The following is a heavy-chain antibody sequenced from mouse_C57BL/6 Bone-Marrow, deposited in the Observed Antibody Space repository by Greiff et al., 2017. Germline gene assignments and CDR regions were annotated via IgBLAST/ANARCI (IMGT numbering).Heavy chain of an antibody. CDR1: GFTFSSYG. CDR3: VRPLTCYYAMDY. J-gene: IGHJ4*01. Sequence: EVMLVESGGDLVKPGGSLKLSCAASGFTFSSYGMSWVRQTPDKRLEWVATISSGGSYTYYPDSVKGRVSISRGNAKDSLDLQMSRLKSEDTAMYYCVRPLTCYYAMDYWGQGTSVTVSS. CDR2: ISSGGSYT. V-gene: IGHV5-6*01.